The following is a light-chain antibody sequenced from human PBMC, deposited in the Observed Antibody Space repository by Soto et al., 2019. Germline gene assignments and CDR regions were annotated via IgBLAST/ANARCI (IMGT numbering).Light chain of an antibody. V-gene: IGKV3-20*01. CDR1: QSIRSSS. Sequence: EIVMTQSPDTLSVSPGERATLSCRASQSIRSSSLAWYQQKPGQAPRLLIYGGSSRATGIPDRFTGSGSGTDFTLTISRLEPEDFAVYYCQQYGSSPWTFGQGTKVDIK. CDR3: QQYGSSPWT. J-gene: IGKJ1*01. CDR2: GGS.